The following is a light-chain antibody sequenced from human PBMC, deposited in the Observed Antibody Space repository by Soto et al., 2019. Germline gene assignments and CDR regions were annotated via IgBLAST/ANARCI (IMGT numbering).Light chain of an antibody. V-gene: IGKV3-20*01. J-gene: IGKJ2*01. CDR2: GAS. Sequence: EIVLTQSPGTLSLSPGERATLSCRASQSVSSSYLAWYQHKPGQAPRLLIYGASSRATGIPDRFSGSGSGTDCTLTISRLEPEDFAVYYCQQYGSSPHTFGHGTKLEIK. CDR3: QQYGSSPHT. CDR1: QSVSSSY.